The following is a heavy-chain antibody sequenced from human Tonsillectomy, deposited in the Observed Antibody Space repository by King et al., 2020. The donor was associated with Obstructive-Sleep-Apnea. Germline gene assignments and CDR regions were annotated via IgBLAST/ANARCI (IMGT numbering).Heavy chain of an antibody. D-gene: IGHD5-24*01. Sequence: QLQESGPGLVKPSETLSLTCTVSGGSINSYYWSWIRQTPGKGLEWIGYISYSGSTTYNPSLKSQVTISVDTSTNQFSLKLSSVTAADTAVYYCARDRVGRDGYNRFDYWGQGTLVTVSS. V-gene: IGHV4-59*01. CDR3: ARDRVGRDGYNRFDY. CDR1: GGSINSYY. J-gene: IGHJ4*02. CDR2: ISYSGST.